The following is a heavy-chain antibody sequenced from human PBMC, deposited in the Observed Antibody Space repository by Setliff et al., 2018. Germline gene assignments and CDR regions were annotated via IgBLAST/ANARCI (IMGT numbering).Heavy chain of an antibody. CDR3: ARAHTWSLPNDNSGYPDAFDI. CDR2: IYTSWST. D-gene: IGHD3-22*01. J-gene: IGHJ3*02. Sequence: SETLSLTCTVSGDPMSSRRYYWAWIRQPAGKGLEWIGQIYTSWSTNYNPSLKSRVTISLDTSNNQFSLSLSSVTAADTAVYYCARAHTWSLPNDNSGYPDAFDIWGQGTTVTVSS. V-gene: IGHV4-61*09. CDR1: GDPMSSRRYY.